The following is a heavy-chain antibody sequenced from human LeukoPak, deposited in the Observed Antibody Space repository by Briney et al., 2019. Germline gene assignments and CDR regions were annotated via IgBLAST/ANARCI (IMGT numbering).Heavy chain of an antibody. CDR1: GVSISSSNW. J-gene: IGHJ4*02. CDR2: IYHSGST. Sequence: PSGTLSLTCAVSGVSISSSNWWSWVRQPPGKGLEWIGEIYHSGSTNYNPSLKSRVTISVDKSKNTFSLKLSSVTAADTAVYYCARGDDYGGKPPSLFDYWGQGTLVTVSS. D-gene: IGHD4-23*01. CDR3: ARGDDYGGKPPSLFDY. V-gene: IGHV4-4*02.